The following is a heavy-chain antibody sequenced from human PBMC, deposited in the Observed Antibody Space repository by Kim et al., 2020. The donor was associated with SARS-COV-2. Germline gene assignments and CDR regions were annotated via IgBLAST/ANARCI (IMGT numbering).Heavy chain of an antibody. CDR2: LWYDGSNK. J-gene: IGHJ6*02. CDR3: AREGGYSSSWYGTGYGMDV. Sequence: GGSLRLSCAASGFTFSSYGMHWVRQAPGKGLEWVAVLWYDGSNKYYADSVKGRFTISSDNSKNTLYLQMNSLRAEDTAVYYCAREGGYSSSWYGTGYGMDVWGQGTTVTVSS. CDR1: GFTFSSYG. D-gene: IGHD6-13*01. V-gene: IGHV3-33*01.